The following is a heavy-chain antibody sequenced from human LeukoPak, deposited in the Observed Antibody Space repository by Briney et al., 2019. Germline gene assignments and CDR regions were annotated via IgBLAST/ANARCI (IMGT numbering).Heavy chain of an antibody. CDR1: EFTFSSYW. J-gene: IGHJ6*02. CDR2: ISWNSGSI. CDR3: AKSYGSGLYYGMDV. D-gene: IGHD3-10*01. Sequence: GGSLRLSCEASEFTFSSYWMHWVRQAPGKGLEWVSGISWNSGSIGYADSVKGRFTISRDNAKNSLYLQMNSLRAEDTALYYCAKSYGSGLYYGMDVWGQGTTVTVSS. V-gene: IGHV3-9*01.